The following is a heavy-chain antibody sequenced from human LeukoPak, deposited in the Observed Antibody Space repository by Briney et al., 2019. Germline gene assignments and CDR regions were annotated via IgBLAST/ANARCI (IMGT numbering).Heavy chain of an antibody. D-gene: IGHD6-19*01. J-gene: IGHJ4*02. V-gene: IGHV4-34*01. CDR2: INHSGST. CDR3: ARGALAVAVDY. CDR1: GGSFGGYY. Sequence: PSETLSLTCAIYGGSFGGYYWSWIRQPLGKGLEWIGDINHSGSTNYNPSLKSRVTISVDTSKNQFSLKLSAVTAADTAVYYCARGALAVAVDYWGQGTLVTVSS.